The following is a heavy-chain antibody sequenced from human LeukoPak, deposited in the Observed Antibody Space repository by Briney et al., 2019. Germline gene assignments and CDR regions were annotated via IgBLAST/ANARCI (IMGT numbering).Heavy chain of an antibody. V-gene: IGHV3-66*02. Sequence: GSLRLSCAASGFTVSSNYMSWVRQAPGKGLEGVSVIYRGGSTYYSDSVKGRCTISRDNCKNTRYLKMKSLSTEDTGGYYCARDLYYGSSDYYYYYYMDLWGKGTTVTVSS. D-gene: IGHD3-10*01. CDR3: ARDLYYGSSDYYYYYYMDL. J-gene: IGHJ6*03. CDR1: GFTVSSNY. CDR2: IYRGGST.